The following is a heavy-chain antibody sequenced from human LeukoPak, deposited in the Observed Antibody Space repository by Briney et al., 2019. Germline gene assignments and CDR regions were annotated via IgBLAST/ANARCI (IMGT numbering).Heavy chain of an antibody. Sequence: SETLSLTCIVAGGSISSGSYYWSWIRQPAGKGLEWIGRIYTRGTTNYNPSVKSRVTVSLDTSKNQISLKLSSVTAADTAIYYCARVYTVMGATTVDHYHYYMDVWGKGTTVTVSS. CDR3: ARVYTVMGATTVDHYHYYMDV. V-gene: IGHV4-61*02. CDR1: GGSISSGSYY. D-gene: IGHD5-18*01. J-gene: IGHJ6*03. CDR2: IYTRGTT.